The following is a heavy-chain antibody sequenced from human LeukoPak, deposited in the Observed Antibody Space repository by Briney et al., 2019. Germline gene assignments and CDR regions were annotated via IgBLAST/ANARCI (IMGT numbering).Heavy chain of an antibody. V-gene: IGHV3-23*01. CDR1: GFTFSGFA. J-gene: IGHJ6*01. CDR2: ISSRGDNT. Sequence: GGSLRLSCAASGFTFSGFAISWVSRTAGKGLEWVSGISSRGDNTLYADSVKGWFTIYRDNSKNTLYLEMNSLRAEDTAIYYCAKMKGHPLPKYYMDVWGQGTTVTVSS. D-gene: IGHD1-26*01. CDR3: AKMKGHPLPKYYMDV.